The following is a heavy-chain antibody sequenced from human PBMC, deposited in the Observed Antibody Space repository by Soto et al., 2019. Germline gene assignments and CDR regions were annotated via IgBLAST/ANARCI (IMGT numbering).Heavy chain of an antibody. J-gene: IGHJ3*02. CDR2: IFHSGST. CDR3: VGREPYGDYAHAFDI. CDR1: GASIITTRW. Sequence: QVLLQESGPGLVKPSGTLSLTCAVSGASIITTRWCNWVRQPPGKGPEWIGDIFHSGSTDYNPALKSRVTISVYQARNQCPVRLTSVTAADRALYYCVGREPYGDYAHAFDIWGQGTLVTVSS. V-gene: IGHV4-4*02. D-gene: IGHD4-17*01.